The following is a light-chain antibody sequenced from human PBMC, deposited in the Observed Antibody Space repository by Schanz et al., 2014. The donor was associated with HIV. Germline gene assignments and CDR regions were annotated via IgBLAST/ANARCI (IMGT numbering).Light chain of an antibody. Sequence: QSVLTQPASVSGSPGQSITISCTGTSGDVGRYDYVSWYQQHPGKVPKLMIYDVSNRPSGISNRFSGSKSGNTASLTISGLQAEDEADYYCQSYDSSLRGSVFGGGTQLTVL. CDR1: SGDVGRYDY. V-gene: IGLV2-14*03. J-gene: IGLJ7*01. CDR2: DVS. CDR3: QSYDSSLRGSV.